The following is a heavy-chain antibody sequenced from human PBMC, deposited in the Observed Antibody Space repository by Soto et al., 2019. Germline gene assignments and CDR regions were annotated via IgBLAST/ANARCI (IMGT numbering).Heavy chain of an antibody. CDR2: FDPEDGET. CDR1: GYILTELS. V-gene: IGHV1-24*01. CDR3: AGGPVGATHNWFDP. Sequence: ASVKVSCKVSGYILTELSMHWVRQAPGKGLEWMGGFDPEDGETIYAQKFQGRVTMTEDTSTDTAYMELSSLRSEDTAVYYCAGGPVGATHNWFDPWGQGTLVTVS. J-gene: IGHJ5*02. D-gene: IGHD1-26*01.